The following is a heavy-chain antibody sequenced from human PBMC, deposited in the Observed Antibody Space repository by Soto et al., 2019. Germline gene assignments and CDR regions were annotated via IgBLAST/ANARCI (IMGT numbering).Heavy chain of an antibody. CDR2: IKSKTDGGTT. CDR1: GFTFSNAW. D-gene: IGHD3-10*01. V-gene: IGHV3-15*01. CDR3: TTIKLDRVRGALDY. J-gene: IGHJ4*02. Sequence: GGSLRLSCAASGFTFSNAWMSWVRQAPGKGLEWVGRIKSKTDGGTTDYAAPMKGRFTISRDDSKNTLYLQMNSLKTEDTAVYYCTTIKLDRVRGALDYWGQGTLVTVSS.